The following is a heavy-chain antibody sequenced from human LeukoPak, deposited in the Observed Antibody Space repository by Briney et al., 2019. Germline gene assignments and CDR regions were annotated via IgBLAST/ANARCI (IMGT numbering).Heavy chain of an antibody. V-gene: IGHV4-4*02. CDR3: ARSGIAAPVDY. CDR1: GGSISSNNW. Sequence: SETLSLTCAISGGSISSNNWWNWVRQPPGKGLEWIGEIYHSGSTNYNPSLKSRVTISVDKSKNQFSLKVSSLTAADTAVYYCARSGIAAPVDYWGQGTLVTVSS. D-gene: IGHD6-13*01. J-gene: IGHJ4*02. CDR2: IYHSGST.